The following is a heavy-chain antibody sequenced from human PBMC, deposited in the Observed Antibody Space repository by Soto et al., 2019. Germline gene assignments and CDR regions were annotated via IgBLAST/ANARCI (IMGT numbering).Heavy chain of an antibody. V-gene: IGHV3-23*01. CDR2: ISGSGGST. D-gene: IGHD5-18*01. Sequence: GGSLRLSCAASGFTFSSYAMSWVRQAPGKGLEWVSAISGSGGSTYYADSVKGRFTISRDNSKNTLYLQMNSLRAEDTAVYYCAKKVLGYSYGYGFAFDLWGRGTLVTVSS. CDR3: AKKVLGYSYGYGFAFDL. J-gene: IGHJ2*01. CDR1: GFTFSSYA.